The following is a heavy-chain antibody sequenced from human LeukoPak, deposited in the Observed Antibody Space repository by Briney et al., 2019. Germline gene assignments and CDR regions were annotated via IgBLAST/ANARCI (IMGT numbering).Heavy chain of an antibody. CDR1: GFTFSSYA. Sequence: PGGSLRLSCAASGFTFSSYAMSWVRQAPGKGLEWVSAISGSGGSTYYADSVKGRFTISRDNSKNTLYLQMNSLRAEDTAVYYCAKEYSYDGFREFYYYYYGMDVWGQGTTVTVYS. CDR3: AKEYSYDGFREFYYYYYGMDV. V-gene: IGHV3-23*01. D-gene: IGHD5-18*01. J-gene: IGHJ6*02. CDR2: ISGSGGST.